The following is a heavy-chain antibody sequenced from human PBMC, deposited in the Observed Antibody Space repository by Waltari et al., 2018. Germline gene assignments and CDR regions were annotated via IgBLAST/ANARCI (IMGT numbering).Heavy chain of an antibody. CDR2: ISSSGGS. D-gene: IGHD2-8*01. J-gene: IGHJ4*02. Sequence: QVHLEESGPGLVKPSETLSLTCAVSGASTRHHDWTWIRQSPGQGLEWIGYISSSGGSIYNPALNGRVTMSIDASKNQFSLNVNSVTAADTAVYYCARDVGYNEDNGNYVGVDHWGQGALVTVSA. CDR3: ARDVGYNEDNGNYVGVDH. CDR1: GASTRHHD. V-gene: IGHV4-59*11.